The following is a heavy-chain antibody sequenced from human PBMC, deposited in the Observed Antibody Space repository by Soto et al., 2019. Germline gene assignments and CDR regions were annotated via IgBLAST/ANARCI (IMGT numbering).Heavy chain of an antibody. J-gene: IGHJ4*02. D-gene: IGHD5-18*01. CDR2: IKQDGSEK. Sequence: GGSLRLSCAASGFTFSSYWMSWVRQAPGKGLEWVANIKQDGSEKYYVDSVKGRFTISRDNAKNSLYLQMNSLRAEDTAVYYCARDGSYGLVSYFDYWGQGTLVTVSS. CDR1: GFTFSSYW. V-gene: IGHV3-7*05. CDR3: ARDGSYGLVSYFDY.